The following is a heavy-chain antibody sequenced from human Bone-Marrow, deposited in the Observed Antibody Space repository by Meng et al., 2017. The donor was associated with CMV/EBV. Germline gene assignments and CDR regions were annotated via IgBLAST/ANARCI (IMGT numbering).Heavy chain of an antibody. CDR3: ARDGYYDTSGSLYYFDY. CDR1: GFTFSSYS. V-gene: IGHV3-21*01. CDR2: ISSSSSYI. Sequence: GGSLRLSCAASGFTFSSYSMNWVRQAPGKGLEWVSSISSSSSYIYSADSVKGRFTISRDNAKNSLYLQMNSLRAEDTAVFYCARDGYYDTSGSLYYFDYWGQGTLVTVSS. D-gene: IGHD3-22*01. J-gene: IGHJ4*02.